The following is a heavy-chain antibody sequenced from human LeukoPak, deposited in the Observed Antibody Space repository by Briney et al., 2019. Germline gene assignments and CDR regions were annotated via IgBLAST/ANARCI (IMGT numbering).Heavy chain of an antibody. Sequence: GASVKVSCKASGGTFSSYAISWVRQAPGQGLEWMGGIIPIFGTANYAQKFQGRVTITADESTSTAYMELSSLRSEDTAVYYCASSKQLWLQTTFDYWGQGTLVTVSS. CDR2: IIPIFGTA. D-gene: IGHD5-18*01. CDR1: GGTFSSYA. CDR3: ASSKQLWLQTTFDY. J-gene: IGHJ4*02. V-gene: IGHV1-69*13.